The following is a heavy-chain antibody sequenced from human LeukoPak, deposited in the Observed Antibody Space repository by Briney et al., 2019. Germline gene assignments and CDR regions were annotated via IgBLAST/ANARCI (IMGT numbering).Heavy chain of an antibody. V-gene: IGHV1-8*03. CDR3: AREMRSGYSYGLNAFDI. CDR2: MNPNSGNT. J-gene: IGHJ3*02. Sequence: GASVKVSCKASGYTFTSYDINWVRQATGQGLEWMGWMNPNSGNTGYAQKFQGRVTITRNTSISTAYMELSSLRSEDTAVYYCAREMRSGYSYGLNAFDIWGQGTMVTVSS. D-gene: IGHD5-18*01. CDR1: GYTFTSYD.